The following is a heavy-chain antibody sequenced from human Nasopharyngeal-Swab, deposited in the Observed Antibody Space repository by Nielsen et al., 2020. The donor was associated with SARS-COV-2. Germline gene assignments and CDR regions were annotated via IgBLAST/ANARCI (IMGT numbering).Heavy chain of an antibody. CDR2: IKHSGST. CDR3: ARGLSGIVPSPILGLGPYYYYYYMDV. D-gene: IGHD7-27*01. J-gene: IGHJ6*03. V-gene: IGHV4-34*01. Sequence: SETLSLTCAVYGGSFSADYWGWIRQPAGRGRGWIGEIKHSGSTNYNPSLKSRVTISGEPSKTQFSLRLSSVTAADTAVYYCARGLSGIVPSPILGLGPYYYYYYMDVWGKGTTVTVSS. CDR1: GGSFSADY.